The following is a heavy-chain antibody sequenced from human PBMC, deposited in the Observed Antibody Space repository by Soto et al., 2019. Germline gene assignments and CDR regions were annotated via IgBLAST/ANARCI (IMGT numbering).Heavy chain of an antibody. D-gene: IGHD2-15*01. Sequence: QVQLVQSGAEVKKPGSSVKVSCKASGGTFSSYAISWVRQAPGQGLEWMGGIIPIFGTANYAQKFQGRVTSTADESTSTAYMELSSLRSEDTAVYYCARIPTHCSGGSCYGAWFDPWGQGTLVTVSS. J-gene: IGHJ5*02. CDR3: ARIPTHCSGGSCYGAWFDP. CDR1: GGTFSSYA. CDR2: IIPIFGTA. V-gene: IGHV1-69*01.